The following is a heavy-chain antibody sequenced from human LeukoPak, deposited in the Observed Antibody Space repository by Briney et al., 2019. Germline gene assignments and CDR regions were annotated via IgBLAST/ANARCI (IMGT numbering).Heavy chain of an antibody. V-gene: IGHV1-2*02. CDR1: GYTFTGYY. D-gene: IGHD6-6*01. J-gene: IGHJ4*02. Sequence: WASVTVSCKASGYTFTGYYMHWVRQAPGQGLEWMGWINPNSGGTNYAQKFQGRVTMTRDTSISTAYMELSRLRSDDTAVYYCAREGYSSSSGFDYWGQGTLVTVSS. CDR3: AREGYSSSSGFDY. CDR2: INPNSGGT.